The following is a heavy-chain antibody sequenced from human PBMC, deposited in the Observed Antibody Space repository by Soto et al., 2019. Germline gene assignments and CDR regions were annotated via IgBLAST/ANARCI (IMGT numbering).Heavy chain of an antibody. Sequence: EVQLVESGGGLVKPGGSLRLSCAASGFTFSNAWMSWVRQAPGKGLEWVGRIKSKTDGGTTDYAAPVKGRFTISRDDSKNTLYLQMNSLKTEDTAVYYCTTVVGCSGGSCYFPYYYYYYYMDVWGKGTTVTVSS. CDR3: TTVVGCSGGSCYFPYYYYYYYMDV. CDR1: GFTFSNAW. D-gene: IGHD2-15*01. V-gene: IGHV3-15*01. CDR2: IKSKTDGGTT. J-gene: IGHJ6*03.